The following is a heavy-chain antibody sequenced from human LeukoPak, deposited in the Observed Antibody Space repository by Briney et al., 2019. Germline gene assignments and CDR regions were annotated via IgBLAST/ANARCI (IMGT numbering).Heavy chain of an antibody. Sequence: SETLSLTCTVSGGSINSYYWTWIRQSAEKGLEWIGRIHFSGSTNYSPALKSRVAISLDDSKNQFSLKLRSVTAADTAVYFCARDDSSRDDSSGYHVWGRGTLVTVSS. CDR1: GGSINSYY. CDR2: IHFSGST. V-gene: IGHV4-4*07. J-gene: IGHJ4*02. D-gene: IGHD3-22*01. CDR3: ARDDSSRDDSSGYHV.